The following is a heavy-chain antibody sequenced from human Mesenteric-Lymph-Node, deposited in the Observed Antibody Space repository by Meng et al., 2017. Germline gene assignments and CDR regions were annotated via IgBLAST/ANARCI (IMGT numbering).Heavy chain of an antibody. CDR3: ARGVEIVATMGGAFDF. V-gene: IGHV4-39*07. CDR1: GGSISSSSYY. D-gene: IGHD5-12*01. Sequence: SETLSLTCTVSGGSISSSSYYWGWIRQPPGKGLEWIGSIYYSGSTYYNPSLNSLVTISRDTSKNQFSLKLNSVTAADTAVYYGARGVEIVATMGGAFDFWGQGTLVTVSS. CDR2: IYYSGST. J-gene: IGHJ4*02.